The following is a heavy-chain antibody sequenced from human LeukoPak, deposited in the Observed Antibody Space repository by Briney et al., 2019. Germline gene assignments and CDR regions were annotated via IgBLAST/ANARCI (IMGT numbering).Heavy chain of an antibody. CDR2: ISSSGSTI. CDR1: GFTFSSYE. D-gene: IGHD3-10*01. J-gene: IGHJ4*02. Sequence: GGSLRLSCAASGFTFSSYEMNWVRQAPGKGLEWVSYISSSGSTIYYADSVKGRFTISRDNAKNSLYLQMNSLRAEDTAVYYCARDVLWFGENRQFDYWGQGTLVTVSS. V-gene: IGHV3-48*03. CDR3: ARDVLWFGENRQFDY.